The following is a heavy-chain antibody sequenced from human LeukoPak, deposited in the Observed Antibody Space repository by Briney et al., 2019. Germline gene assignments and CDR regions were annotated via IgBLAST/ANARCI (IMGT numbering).Heavy chain of an antibody. J-gene: IGHJ4*02. D-gene: IGHD2-21*01. Sequence: ASVKVSCKVSGYTLTELAMHWVRQAPGKGLAWIGGFDPEKGETIYTQQLQGRLTMTEDTSTDTAYMELSSLTSEDTAVYYCATPLGPLGLIPYYFDYWGQGTLVTVSS. CDR3: ATPLGPLGLIPYYFDY. V-gene: IGHV1-24*01. CDR2: FDPEKGET. CDR1: GYTLTELA.